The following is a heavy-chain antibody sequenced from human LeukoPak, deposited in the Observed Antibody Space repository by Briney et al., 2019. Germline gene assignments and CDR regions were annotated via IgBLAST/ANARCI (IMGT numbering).Heavy chain of an antibody. CDR2: INTNTGNP. J-gene: IGHJ4*02. CDR3: ATDLKKGDSGCFDY. V-gene: IGHV7-4-1*02. CDR1: GYTFTISA. D-gene: IGHD6-19*01. Sequence: EASVKVSFTASGYTFTISALNWVRQAPGQGLEWMGWINTNTGNPTYAQGFTGRFVFSLDTSVSTAYLQISSLKAEDTAVYYCATDLKKGDSGCFDYWGQGTLVTVSS.